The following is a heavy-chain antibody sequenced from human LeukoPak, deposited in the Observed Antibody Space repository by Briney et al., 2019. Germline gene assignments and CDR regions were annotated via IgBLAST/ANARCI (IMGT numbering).Heavy chain of an antibody. CDR1: GYTFTGYY. D-gene: IGHD1-26*01. CDR3: ARGWETKTHFDY. Sequence: ASVKVSFKASGYTFTGYYMHWVRQAPGQGLEWMGWINPNSGGTNYAQKFQGRVTMTRDTSISTAYMELSRLSSDDTAVYYCARGWETKTHFDYWGQGTLVTVSS. J-gene: IGHJ4*02. CDR2: INPNSGGT. V-gene: IGHV1-2*02.